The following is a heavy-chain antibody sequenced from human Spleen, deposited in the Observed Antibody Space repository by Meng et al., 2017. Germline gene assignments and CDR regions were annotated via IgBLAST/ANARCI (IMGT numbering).Heavy chain of an antibody. CDR1: GGSFSGFY. V-gene: IGHV4-34*01. D-gene: IGHD6-13*01. J-gene: IGHJ4*02. Sequence: QVQRRQWGAGRVKRVETRSPTGAGYGGSFSGFYWNWFRQPPGKGLEWIAEFHHSGSTTIHPSLQSRVTILAATSKTHFSLKVRSVTAAYTAVYYCAREAYSTSLSSATGFDYWGQGTLVTVSS. CDR3: AREAYSTSLSSATGFDY. CDR2: FHHSGST.